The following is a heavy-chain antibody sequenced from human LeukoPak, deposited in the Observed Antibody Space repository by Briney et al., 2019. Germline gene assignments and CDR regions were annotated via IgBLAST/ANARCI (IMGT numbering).Heavy chain of an antibody. CDR2: ISSSSSYI. CDR1: GFIFSTYS. D-gene: IGHD2-15*01. CDR3: ARAPMGGGSCYSFACYYMDV. J-gene: IGHJ6*03. Sequence: GGSLRLSCAASGFIFSTYSMNWVRQAPGKGLEWVSSISSSSSYIYYADSVKGRFTISRDNAKNSLYLQMNSLRAEDTAVYYCARAPMGGGSCYSFACYYMDVWGKGTTVTISS. V-gene: IGHV3-21*01.